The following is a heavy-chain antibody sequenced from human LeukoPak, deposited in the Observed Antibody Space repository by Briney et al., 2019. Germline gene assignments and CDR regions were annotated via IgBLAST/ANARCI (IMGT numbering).Heavy chain of an antibody. V-gene: IGHV3-15*05. Sequence: PGGSLRLPCAASGITFNNAWMAWGRQVPGKGLEGIGGIKTKTDGGTTDYAAPVKGRFTISRDDSKNTLYLQMNSLKIDDTAVYYCATDLRWELQFTLDYWGQGTLVTVSS. D-gene: IGHD1-26*01. CDR1: GITFNNAW. CDR2: IKTKTDGGTT. J-gene: IGHJ4*02. CDR3: ATDLRWELQFTLDY.